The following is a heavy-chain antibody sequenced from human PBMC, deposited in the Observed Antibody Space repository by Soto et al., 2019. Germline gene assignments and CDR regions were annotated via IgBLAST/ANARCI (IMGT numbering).Heavy chain of an antibody. CDR1: GFTFSSYA. CDR2: ISGSGGST. J-gene: IGHJ3*02. Sequence: GESLKISCAASGFTFSSYAMSWVRQAPGKGLEWVSAISGSGGSTYYADSVKGRFTISRDNSKNTLYLQMNSLRAEDTVVYYCAKRGVYYDSSGYYGAFDIWGQGTMVTVSS. D-gene: IGHD3-22*01. V-gene: IGHV3-23*01. CDR3: AKRGVYYDSSGYYGAFDI.